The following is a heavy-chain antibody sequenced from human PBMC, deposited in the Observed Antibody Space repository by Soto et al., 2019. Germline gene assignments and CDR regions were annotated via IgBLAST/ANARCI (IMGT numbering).Heavy chain of an antibody. Sequence: QVQLVESGGGVVQPGRSLRLSCAASGFTFSSYAMHWVRQAPGKGLEWVAVISYDGSNKYYADSVKGRFTISIDNSKNTPYLQMNSLRAEDTAVYYCARGWSSTSCYTGWFDPWGQGTLVTVSS. CDR1: GFTFSSYA. CDR2: ISYDGSNK. J-gene: IGHJ5*02. CDR3: ARGWSSTSCYTGWFDP. D-gene: IGHD2-2*02. V-gene: IGHV3-30-3*01.